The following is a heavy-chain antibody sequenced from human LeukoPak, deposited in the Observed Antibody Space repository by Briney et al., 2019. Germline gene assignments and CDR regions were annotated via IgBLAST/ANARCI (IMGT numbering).Heavy chain of an antibody. J-gene: IGHJ5*02. CDR3: ARDSGTTGEVKFDP. CDR2: IYYSGST. D-gene: IGHD3-10*01. Sequence: SETLSLTCTVSGGSISSYYWSWIRQPPGKGLEWIGSIYYSGSTYYNPSLKRRVTISVDTSKNQFSLKLSSVTAADTAVYYCARDSGTTGEVKFDPWGQGTLVTVSS. CDR1: GGSISSYY. V-gene: IGHV4-59*12.